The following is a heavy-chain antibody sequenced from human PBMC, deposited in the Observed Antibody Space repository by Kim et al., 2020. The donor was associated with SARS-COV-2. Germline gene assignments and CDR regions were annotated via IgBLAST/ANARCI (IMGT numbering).Heavy chain of an antibody. CDR2: ISSSSSTI. V-gene: IGHV3-48*02. J-gene: IGHJ4*02. Sequence: GGSLRLSCAASGFTFSSYSMKWVRQAPGKGLEWVSYISSSSSTIYYADSVKGRFTISRDNAKNAVYLQMKSLRDEDTAVYYCVRYSSSSADYWGQGTLVTVSS. D-gene: IGHD6-6*01. CDR1: GFTFSSYS. CDR3: VRYSSSSADY.